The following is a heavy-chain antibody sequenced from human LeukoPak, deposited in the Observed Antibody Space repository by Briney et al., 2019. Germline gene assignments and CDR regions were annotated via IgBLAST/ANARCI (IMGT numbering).Heavy chain of an antibody. CDR2: ISSSSSYI. D-gene: IGHD3-9*01. Sequence: GGSLRLSCAASGFTFSSYSMNWVRQAPGKGLEWVSSISSSSSYIYYADSVKGRFTISRDNAKNSLYLQMNSLRAEDTAVYYCAKEASTLPPAVRYFDYWGQGTLVTVSS. CDR3: AKEASTLPPAVRYFDY. CDR1: GFTFSSYS. V-gene: IGHV3-21*01. J-gene: IGHJ4*02.